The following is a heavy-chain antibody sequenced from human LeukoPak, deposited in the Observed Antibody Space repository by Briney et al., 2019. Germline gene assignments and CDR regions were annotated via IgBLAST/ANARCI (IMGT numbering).Heavy chain of an antibody. Sequence: GESLKISFKGSGYSFTSYWISWVRQMPGTGLEWMGRIDPSDSYTNYSPSFQGHVTISADKSISTAYLQWSSLKASDTAMYYCARPSSGWYVLDYWGQGTLVTVSS. J-gene: IGHJ4*02. CDR2: IDPSDSYT. CDR3: ARPSSGWYVLDY. V-gene: IGHV5-10-1*01. D-gene: IGHD6-19*01. CDR1: GYSFTSYW.